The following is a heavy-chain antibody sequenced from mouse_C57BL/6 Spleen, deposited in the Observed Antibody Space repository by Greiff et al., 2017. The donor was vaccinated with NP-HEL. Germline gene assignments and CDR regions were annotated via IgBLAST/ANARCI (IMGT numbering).Heavy chain of an antibody. Sequence: VQLQQSGPELVKPGASVKIPCKASGYTFTDYNMDWVKQSHGKSLEWIGEINPNNGGTIYNQKFKGKATLTVDKSSSTAYMELRSLTSEDTAVYYCAILGYAMDYWGQGTSVTVSS. CDR1: GYTFTDYN. D-gene: IGHD4-1*01. V-gene: IGHV1-18*01. J-gene: IGHJ4*01. CDR2: INPNNGGT. CDR3: AILGYAMDY.